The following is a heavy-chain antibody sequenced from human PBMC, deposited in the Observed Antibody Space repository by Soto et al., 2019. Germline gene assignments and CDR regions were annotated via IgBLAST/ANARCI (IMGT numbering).Heavy chain of an antibody. J-gene: IGHJ6*02. CDR1: GFTFSSYA. D-gene: IGHD6-13*01. CDR2: ISYDGSNK. Sequence: LRLSCAASGFTFSSYAMHWVRQAPGKGLEWVAVISYDGSNKYYADSVKGRFTISRDNSKNTLYLQMNSLRAEDTAVYYCARGGSSSRHYYYYGMDVWGQGTTVTV. CDR3: ARGGSSSRHYYYYGMDV. V-gene: IGHV3-30-3*01.